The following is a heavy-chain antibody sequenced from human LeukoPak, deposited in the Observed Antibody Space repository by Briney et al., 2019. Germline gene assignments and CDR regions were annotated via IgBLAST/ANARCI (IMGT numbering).Heavy chain of an antibody. CDR2: ISASGGST. CDR1: GVTFRSYA. CDR3: AKVSGDYSNYVGYFYYYGMDV. V-gene: IGHV3-23*01. D-gene: IGHD4-11*01. J-gene: IGHJ6*02. Sequence: GGSLRLSCAASGVTFRSYAMSWVRQAPGQGLEWVSAISASGGSTYYADSVKGRFTISRDNSKNTLYLQMNSLRAEDTAVYYCAKVSGDYSNYVGYFYYYGMDVWGQGTTVTVSS.